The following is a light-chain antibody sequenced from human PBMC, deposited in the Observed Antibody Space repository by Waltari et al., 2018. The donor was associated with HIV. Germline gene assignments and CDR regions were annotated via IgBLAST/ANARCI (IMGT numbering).Light chain of an antibody. V-gene: IGKV4-1*01. J-gene: IGKJ5*01. CDR3: LQYYSTPS. CDR1: QSVFHSSNSNNY. CDR2: WAS. Sequence: DIVMTQSPASLLVSLGARATIACKSTQSVFHSSNSNNYLAWYQHKPGQSPKLLLYWASTREFGVPDRFSGSGSGTDFTLTINSLQAEDAAVYYCLQYYSTPSFGQGTRLEIK.